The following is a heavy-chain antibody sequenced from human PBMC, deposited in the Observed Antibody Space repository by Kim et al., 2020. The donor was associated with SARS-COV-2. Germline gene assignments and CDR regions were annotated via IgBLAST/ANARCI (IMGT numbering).Heavy chain of an antibody. D-gene: IGHD3-16*01. CDR3: ARSRSYDYASD. CDR2: IHSTGRT. CDR1: DDFSGNYY. Sequence: SETLSLTCSVSDDFSGNYYWSWIRQSPGKGLEWIGYIHSTGRTNYNPSLKSRATISIDTSKKQFSLMLTSVTAADTAVHFCARSRSYDYASDWGQGILVTVSS. J-gene: IGHJ4*02. V-gene: IGHV4-59*01.